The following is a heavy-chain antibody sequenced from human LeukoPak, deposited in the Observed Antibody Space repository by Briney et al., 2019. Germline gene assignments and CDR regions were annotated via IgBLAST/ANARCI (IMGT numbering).Heavy chain of an antibody. V-gene: IGHV4-59*01. Sequence: SETLSLTCPVSGGSISSYYWSWIRQPPGKGLEGIGYIYYRGSTKYNPSLKSRVTISVDTSKNQFSLKLSSVTAADTAVYYCARQVWWLHGPRRMYYFDYWGQGTLVTVSS. J-gene: IGHJ4*02. D-gene: IGHD5-12*01. CDR1: GGSISSYY. CDR3: ARQVWWLHGPRRMYYFDY. CDR2: IYYRGST.